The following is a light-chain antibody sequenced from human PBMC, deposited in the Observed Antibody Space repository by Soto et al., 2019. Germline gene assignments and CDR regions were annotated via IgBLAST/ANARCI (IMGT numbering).Light chain of an antibody. Sequence: EIVLTQSPGTLSLSPGERATLSCRASQSVSSSYLAWYQQKPGQAPRLLIYGASSRATGIPDRFSGSGSGTDFTLTISRLEPEDFAVYYCQLTVTFGGGTKVEIK. J-gene: IGKJ4*01. CDR1: QSVSSSY. CDR2: GAS. V-gene: IGKV3-20*01. CDR3: QLTVT.